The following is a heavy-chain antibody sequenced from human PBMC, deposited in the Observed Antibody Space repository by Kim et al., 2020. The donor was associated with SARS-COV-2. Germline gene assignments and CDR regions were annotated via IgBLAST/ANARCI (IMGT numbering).Heavy chain of an antibody. J-gene: IGHJ5*02. D-gene: IGHD4-17*01. CDR2: IYYSGST. Sequence: SETLSLTCTVSGGSISSSSYYWGWIRQPPGKGLEWIGSIYYSGSTYYNPSLKSRVTISVDTSKNQFPLKLSSVTAADTAVYYCARHLGVTSSGRNWFDPWGQGTLVTVSS. CDR1: GGSISSSSYY. CDR3: ARHLGVTSSGRNWFDP. V-gene: IGHV4-39*01.